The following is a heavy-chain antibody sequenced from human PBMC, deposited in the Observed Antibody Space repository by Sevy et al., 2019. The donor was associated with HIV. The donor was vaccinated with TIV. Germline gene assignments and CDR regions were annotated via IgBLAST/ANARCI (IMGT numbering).Heavy chain of an antibody. V-gene: IGHV3-21*06. J-gene: IGHJ4*02. CDR1: GFTFSRYT. D-gene: IGHD1-26*01. CDR3: ATGPPDGSYDYFDY. Sequence: GGALRLSCAASGFTFSRYTMNWVRQAPGKGLEWVSSISGSSNYIYYAESLKGRFIVSRDNAMNTLFLQMNSLRADDTAVYYCATGPPDGSYDYFDYWGQGTLVTVSS. CDR2: ISGSSNYI.